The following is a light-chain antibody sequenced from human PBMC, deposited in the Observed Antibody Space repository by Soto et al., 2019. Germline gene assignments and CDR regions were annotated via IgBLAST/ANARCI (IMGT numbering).Light chain of an antibody. Sequence: DIQMTQSPSSLSASVGDRVTITCWASQSIHSCLNWYQQKPGKAPKLLIYGASNLQSGVPSRFSGSESGTDFILTISRLQPEDFATYYCQQIYAAPVTFGQGTKVEIK. V-gene: IGKV1-39*01. CDR1: QSIHSC. CDR3: QQIYAAPVT. CDR2: GAS. J-gene: IGKJ1*01.